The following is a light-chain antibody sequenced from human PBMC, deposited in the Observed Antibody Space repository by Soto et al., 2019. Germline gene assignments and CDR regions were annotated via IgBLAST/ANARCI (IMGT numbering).Light chain of an antibody. CDR3: QQSFITPYT. J-gene: IGKJ2*01. CDR2: AAS. V-gene: IGKV1-39*01. CDR1: QSISVH. Sequence: DIQMTQSPSSLSASVGDTVTITCRASQSISVHLNWYQQKPGKVPKHLIYAASNLQSWVPSRFSGSGSETDFALTISSLQPEDFATYYCQQSFITPYTFGQGTRLEIK.